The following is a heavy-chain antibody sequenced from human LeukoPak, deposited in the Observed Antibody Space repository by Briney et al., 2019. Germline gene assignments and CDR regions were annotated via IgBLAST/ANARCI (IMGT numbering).Heavy chain of an antibody. V-gene: IGHV2-26*01. J-gene: IGHJ4*02. Sequence: SGPTLVNPTETLTLTCTVSGFSLSNARMGVSWIRQLPGKALEWLAHIFSNDEKSYSTSLKSRLTISKDTSKSQVVLTMTNMDPVDTATYYCARIPNYYDSSGYWGQGTLVTVSS. CDR2: IFSNDEK. CDR3: ARIPNYYDSSGY. D-gene: IGHD3-22*01. CDR1: GFSLSNARMG.